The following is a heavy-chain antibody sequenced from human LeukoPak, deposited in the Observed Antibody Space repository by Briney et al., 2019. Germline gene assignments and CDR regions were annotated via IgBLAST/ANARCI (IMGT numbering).Heavy chain of an antibody. J-gene: IGHJ5*02. V-gene: IGHV4-61*02. CDR2: IYTSGST. D-gene: IGHD4-17*01. CDR3: ARVGYGDYAWFDP. CDR1: GGSISSGSYY. Sequence: PSETLSPTCTVSGGSISSGSYYWSWIRQPAGTGLEWIGRIYTSGSTNYNPSLKSRVTISVDTSKNQFSLKLSSVTAADMAVYYCARVGYGDYAWFDPWGQGTLVTVSS.